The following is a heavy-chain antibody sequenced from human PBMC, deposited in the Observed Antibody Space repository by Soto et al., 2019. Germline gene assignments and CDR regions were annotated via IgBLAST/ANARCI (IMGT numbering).Heavy chain of an antibody. J-gene: IGHJ5*02. Sequence: AAVKVSCKASGYTFTSYYMHWVRQAPGQGLEWMRIINPSGGSTSYAQKFQGRVTMTRDTSTSTVYMELSSLRSEDTAVYYCARDLVVAAITNWFDPWGQGTLVTVS. CDR2: INPSGGST. V-gene: IGHV1-46*01. CDR3: ARDLVVAAITNWFDP. CDR1: GYTFTSYY. D-gene: IGHD2-15*01.